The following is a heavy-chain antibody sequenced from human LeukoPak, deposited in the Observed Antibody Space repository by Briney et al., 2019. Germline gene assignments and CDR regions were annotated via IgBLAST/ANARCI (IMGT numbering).Heavy chain of an antibody. D-gene: IGHD2-2*01. CDR3: ARDACSTTICQAGGNWFDP. J-gene: IGHJ5*02. V-gene: IGHV1-46*01. Sequence: ASVKVSCKASGYTFTSYYMHWVRQAPGQCLEWMGIINPSGGSTSYAQKFQGRVTMTRDTSTSTVYMELSSLRSEDTAVYFCARDACSTTICQAGGNWFDPWGQGTLVIVS. CDR2: INPSGGST. CDR1: GYTFTSYY.